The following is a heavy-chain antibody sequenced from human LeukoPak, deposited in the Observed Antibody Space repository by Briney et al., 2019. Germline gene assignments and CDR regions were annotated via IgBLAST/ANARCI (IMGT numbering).Heavy chain of an antibody. CDR3: ARIRFLEWSLGCYYYMDV. CDR1: GYSISRGYY. J-gene: IGHJ6*03. V-gene: IGHV4-61*01. Sequence: SETLSLTCTVSGYSISRGYYRSWIRQPPGKGLEWIGYIYYSGSNNYNSSLKSRVTISVDSSKNHFSLKLSSVTAADTAVYNCARIRFLEWSLGCYYYMDVSGKRTTV. D-gene: IGHD3-3*01. CDR2: IYYSGSN.